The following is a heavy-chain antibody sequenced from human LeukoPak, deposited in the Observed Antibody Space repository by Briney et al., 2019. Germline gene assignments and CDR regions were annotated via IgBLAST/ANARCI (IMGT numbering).Heavy chain of an antibody. Sequence: GGSLRLSCAASGFTFSSYGMSWVRQAPGKGLEGVSAVSGSGGNTYYADSVKGRFTISRDNSKNKLYLQMNSVTAEDTAVYYCAKWDTYYDSSGYYFFWGQGTLVTVSS. CDR1: GFTFSSYG. V-gene: IGHV3-23*01. CDR3: AKWDTYYDSSGYYFF. D-gene: IGHD3-22*01. J-gene: IGHJ4*02. CDR2: VSGSGGNT.